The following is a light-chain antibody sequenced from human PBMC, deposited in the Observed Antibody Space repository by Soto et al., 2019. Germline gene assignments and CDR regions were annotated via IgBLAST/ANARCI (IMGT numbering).Light chain of an antibody. J-gene: IGKJ4*01. CDR1: QSVSSSF. V-gene: IGKV3-20*01. Sequence: EIVLTQSPGTLSLSPGERATLSCRASQSVSSSFLAWCQQKPGQAPRLLIYGASSRATGIPDRFSGSGSGTDFTLIISRLEPEDVAVYYCQQYGSSPLTFGGGTKVEIK. CDR3: QQYGSSPLT. CDR2: GAS.